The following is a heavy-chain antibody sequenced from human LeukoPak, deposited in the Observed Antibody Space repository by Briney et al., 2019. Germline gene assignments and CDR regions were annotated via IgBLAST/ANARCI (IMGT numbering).Heavy chain of an antibody. V-gene: IGHV3-73*01. CDR2: IRSKANSYAT. CDR3: TRQGGYCSSTSCYDD. Sequence: GGSLRLSCAASGFTFSGSAMHWVRQASGKGLEWVGRIRSKANSYATAYAASVKGRFTISRDDSKNTAYLQMNSLKTEDTAVYYCTRQGGYCSSTSCYDDWGQGTLVTVSS. J-gene: IGHJ4*02. CDR1: GFTFSGSA. D-gene: IGHD2-2*03.